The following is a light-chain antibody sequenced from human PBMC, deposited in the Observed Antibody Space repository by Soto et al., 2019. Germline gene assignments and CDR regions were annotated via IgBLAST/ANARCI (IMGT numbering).Light chain of an antibody. Sequence: DIQMTQSPSTLPASVGDRVTIACRASQTINNWLAWYQQKPGKAPKLLIYHVSTLESGVPSRFSGSGSGTEFTLTISSLQPDDFATYYCQQYNTFSTFGQGTKVDIK. V-gene: IGKV1-5*01. CDR2: HVS. CDR3: QQYNTFST. CDR1: QTINNW. J-gene: IGKJ1*01.